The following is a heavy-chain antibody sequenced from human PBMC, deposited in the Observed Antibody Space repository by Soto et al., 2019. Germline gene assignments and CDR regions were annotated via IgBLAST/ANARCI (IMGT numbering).Heavy chain of an antibody. V-gene: IGHV4-4*07. Sequence: KPSETLSLTCTVSGGSISSYYWSWIRQPAGKGLEWIGRIYTSGSTNYNPSLKSRVTMSVDTSKNQFSLKLSSVTAADTAVYYCARVRIAARTGAYGMDVWRQGTTVTVSS. J-gene: IGHJ6*02. CDR3: ARVRIAARTGAYGMDV. CDR1: GGSISSYY. CDR2: IYTSGST. D-gene: IGHD6-6*01.